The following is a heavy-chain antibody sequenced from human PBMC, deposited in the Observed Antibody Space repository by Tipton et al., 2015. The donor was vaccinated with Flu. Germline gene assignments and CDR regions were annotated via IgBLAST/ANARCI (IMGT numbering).Heavy chain of an antibody. Sequence: GSLRLSCAASGFTFSSYEMNWVRQAPGKGLEWVSYISSSSSTIYYGDSVKGRFTISRDNAKNSLYLQMNSLRDEDTAVYYCARDPRNYDFWSGYSQKYFDFWGQGTLVTVSS. V-gene: IGHV3-48*02. CDR2: ISSSSSTI. CDR3: ARDPRNYDFWSGYSQKYFDF. D-gene: IGHD3-3*01. J-gene: IGHJ4*02. CDR1: GFTFSSYE.